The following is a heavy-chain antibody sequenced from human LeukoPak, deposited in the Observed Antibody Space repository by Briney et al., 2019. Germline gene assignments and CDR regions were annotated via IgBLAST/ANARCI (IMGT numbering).Heavy chain of an antibody. D-gene: IGHD6-13*01. CDR3: ARGRYSSSWSTYNWFDP. CDR2: INHSGST. J-gene: IGHJ5*02. CDR1: GGSFSGYD. V-gene: IGHV4-34*01. Sequence: SETQSLTCAVYGGSFSGYDWSWSRQPPGKGMMWRGEINHSGSTNYNPSLKSRVTISVDTSKNQFSLKLSSVTAADTAVYYCARGRYSSSWSTYNWFDPWGQGTLVTVSS.